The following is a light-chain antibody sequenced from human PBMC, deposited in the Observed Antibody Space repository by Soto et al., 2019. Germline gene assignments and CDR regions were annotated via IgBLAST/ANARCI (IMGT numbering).Light chain of an antibody. CDR1: QSVSSN. J-gene: IGKJ1*01. V-gene: IGKV3-15*01. CDR2: GAS. Sequence: EIVMTQSPATLSVSPGERATLSCRASQSVSSNLAWYQQKPGQAPRLLIYGASTRATGVPATFSGSGSGTEFSLTISGLQSEDFAVYYCQQYNKWPQTFGQGTKV. CDR3: QQYNKWPQT.